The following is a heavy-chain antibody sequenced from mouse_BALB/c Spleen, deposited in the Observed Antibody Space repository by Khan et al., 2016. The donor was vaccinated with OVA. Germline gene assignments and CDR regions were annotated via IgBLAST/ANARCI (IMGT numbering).Heavy chain of an antibody. V-gene: IGHV1-9*01. D-gene: IGHD2-3*01. J-gene: IGHJ2*01. CDR2: ILPGSGST. Sequence: VQLQQPGAELMKPGASVKISCKATGYTFSSYWIEWVKQRPGHGLEWIGEILPGSGSTNYNEKFKGKATFTADTSSNTAYMQLSSLTSEDSAVYYCARRGDGYYFDYWGQGTTLTVSS. CDR1: GYTFSSYW. CDR3: ARRGDGYYFDY.